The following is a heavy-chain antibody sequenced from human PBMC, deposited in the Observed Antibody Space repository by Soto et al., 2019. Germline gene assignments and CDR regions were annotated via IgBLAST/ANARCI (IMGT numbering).Heavy chain of an antibody. V-gene: IGHV4-34*12. CDR1: NSSPRAFH. CDR2: LIHGGST. Sequence: SETLSLTCAIYNSSPRAFHWTWIRQPPGKGLEWIGELIHGGSTNYNPPLKSRVTFSLDTSKSQFSLHVMSVTAADTAVYYCARSPLSYDSGGHLHYGMDVLGQGTAVTVSS. D-gene: IGHD4-17*01. J-gene: IGHJ6*02. CDR3: ARSPLSYDSGGHLHYGMDV.